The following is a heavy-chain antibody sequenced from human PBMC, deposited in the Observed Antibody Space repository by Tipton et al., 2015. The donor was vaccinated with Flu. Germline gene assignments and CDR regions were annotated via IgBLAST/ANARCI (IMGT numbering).Heavy chain of an antibody. CDR3: ARGRAVAGFRGFDY. V-gene: IGHV4-61*02. D-gene: IGHD6-19*01. Sequence: TLSLTCTVSGGSISSGSYYWSWIRQPAGKGLEWIGRIYTSGSTNYNPSLKSRVTISVDTSKNQFSLKLSSVTAADTAVYYCARGRAVAGFRGFDYGGQGTLVTVAS. CDR2: IYTSGST. J-gene: IGHJ4*02. CDR1: GGSISSGSYY.